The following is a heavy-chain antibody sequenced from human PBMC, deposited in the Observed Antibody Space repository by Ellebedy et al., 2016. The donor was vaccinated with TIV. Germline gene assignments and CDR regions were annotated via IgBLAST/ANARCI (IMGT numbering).Heavy chain of an antibody. CDR3: AVGVYYDSSGSHAFDI. D-gene: IGHD3-22*01. CDR2: ISAYNGNT. CDR1: GYTFTSYG. J-gene: IGHJ3*02. Sequence: AASVKVSCKASGYTFTSYGISWVRQAPGQGLEWMGWISAYNGNTNYAQKLQGRVTMTTDTSTSTAYMELKSLRSDDTAVYYCAVGVYYDSSGSHAFDIWGQGTMVTVSS. V-gene: IGHV1-18*01.